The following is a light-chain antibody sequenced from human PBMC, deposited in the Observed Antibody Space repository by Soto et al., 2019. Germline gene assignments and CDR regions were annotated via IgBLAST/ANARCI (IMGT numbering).Light chain of an antibody. J-gene: IGKJ1*01. V-gene: IGKV3-20*01. Sequence: PGERATLPCRASQSVGSSYLAWYQQKPGQAPRLLIYATSSRATGIPDRFSGSGSGTDFTLTIRRLEPEDFAVYYCQQYGSSGTFGQGTKVDIK. CDR3: QQYGSSGT. CDR1: QSVGSSY. CDR2: ATS.